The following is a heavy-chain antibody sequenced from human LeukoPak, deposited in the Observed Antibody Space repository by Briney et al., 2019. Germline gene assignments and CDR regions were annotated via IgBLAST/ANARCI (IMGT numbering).Heavy chain of an antibody. CDR1: GFTFSSNG. CDR3: AKAFGSGSYIIDH. D-gene: IGHD3-10*01. V-gene: IGHV3-30*02. J-gene: IGHJ4*02. Sequence: GGSLRLSCATSGFTFSSNGVHWARQAPGKGLEWVAFMRSDGSHEEYAESVKSRFAISRDNFKNTVHLQMNSLRFEDTAVYYCAKAFGSGSYIIDHWGRGTLVTVSS. CDR2: MRSDGSHE.